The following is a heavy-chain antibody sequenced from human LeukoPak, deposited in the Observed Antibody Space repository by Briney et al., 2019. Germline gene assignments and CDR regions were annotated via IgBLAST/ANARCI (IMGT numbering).Heavy chain of an antibody. V-gene: IGHV1-8*01. CDR1: GYTFTSYD. CDR3: ARRPYDFWSGYYGETRYYYYYMDV. Sequence: GASVKVSCKACGYTFTSYDINWVRQATGQRLEWMGWMNHNSRNIDYAQKFQGRVTMTRNTSISTAYMELSSLRSEDTAVYYCARRPYDFWSGYYGETRYYYYYMDVWGKGTTVTVSS. J-gene: IGHJ6*03. D-gene: IGHD3-3*01. CDR2: MNHNSRNI.